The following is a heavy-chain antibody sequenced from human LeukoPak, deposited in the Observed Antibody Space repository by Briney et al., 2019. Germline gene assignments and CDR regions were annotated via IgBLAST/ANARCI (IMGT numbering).Heavy chain of an antibody. CDR2: IYYSGST. D-gene: IGHD2-15*01. CDR1: GGSISNYY. CDR3: ARGNFCSAGSCYYKPFDF. Sequence: PSETLSLTCTVSGGSISNYYWSWIRQPPGKGLEWIGYIYYSGSTYYNPSLKSRATISVDTSKNQFSLKLSSVTAADTAVYYCARGNFCSAGSCYYKPFDFWGQGTLVTVSS. J-gene: IGHJ4*02. V-gene: IGHV4-59*01.